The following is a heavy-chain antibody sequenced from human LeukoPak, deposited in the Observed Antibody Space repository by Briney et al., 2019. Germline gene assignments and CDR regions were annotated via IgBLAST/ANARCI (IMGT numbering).Heavy chain of an antibody. D-gene: IGHD5-12*01. J-gene: IGHJ4*02. CDR1: GFTFDDYA. V-gene: IGHV3-9*01. CDR3: AKDTGSGGYDFGFSEPFDY. Sequence: YPGGSLRLSCAASGFTFDDYAMHWVRQAPGKGLEWVSGISWNSGSIGYADSVKGRFTISRDNAKNSLYLQMNSLRAEDTALYYCAKDTGSGGYDFGFSEPFDYWGQGTLVTVSS. CDR2: ISWNSGSI.